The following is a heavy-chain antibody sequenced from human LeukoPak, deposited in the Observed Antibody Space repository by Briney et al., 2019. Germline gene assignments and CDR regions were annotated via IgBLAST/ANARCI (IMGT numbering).Heavy chain of an antibody. D-gene: IGHD3-22*01. V-gene: IGHV2-70*17. Sequence: SGPALVKPTQTLTLTCTFSGFSLSTSGMCVSWIRQPPGKALEWLARIVWDDDKFYSTSLKTRLTISKDTSKNQVVLTMTNVDPVDTATYYCARRYYYDSRGYYPLYDYWGQGTLVTVSS. CDR1: GFSLSTSGMC. J-gene: IGHJ4*02. CDR3: ARRYYYDSRGYYPLYDY. CDR2: IVWDDDK.